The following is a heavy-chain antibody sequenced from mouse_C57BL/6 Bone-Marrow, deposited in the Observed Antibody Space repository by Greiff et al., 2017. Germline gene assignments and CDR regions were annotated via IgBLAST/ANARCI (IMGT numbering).Heavy chain of an antibody. V-gene: IGHV1-85*01. CDR3: AREGNWDRNSFDY. CDR2: IYPRDGST. CDR1: GYTFTSYD. D-gene: IGHD4-1*01. J-gene: IGHJ2*01. Sequence: VQLQQSGPELVKPGASVKLSCKASGYTFTSYDINWVKQRPGQGLEWIGWIYPRDGSTKYNEKFKGKATLTVDTSSSTAYMELHSLTSEDSAVYYCAREGNWDRNSFDYGGQGTTLTVSS.